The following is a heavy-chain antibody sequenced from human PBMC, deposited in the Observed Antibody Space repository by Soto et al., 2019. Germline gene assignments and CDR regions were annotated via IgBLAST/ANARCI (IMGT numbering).Heavy chain of an antibody. Sequence: SETLSLTCTVSGGSISSYYWSWIRQPPGKGLEWIGYIYYSGSTNYNPPLKSRVTISVDTSKNQFSLKLSSVTAADTAVYYCARVDYYGSGSHTYYYYGMDVWGQGTTVTVSS. D-gene: IGHD3-10*01. J-gene: IGHJ6*02. CDR3: ARVDYYGSGSHTYYYYGMDV. CDR1: GGSISSYY. CDR2: IYYSGST. V-gene: IGHV4-59*01.